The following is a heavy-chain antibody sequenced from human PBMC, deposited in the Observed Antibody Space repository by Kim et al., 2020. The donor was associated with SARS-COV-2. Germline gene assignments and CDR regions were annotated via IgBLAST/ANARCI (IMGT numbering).Heavy chain of an antibody. CDR3: ARDWVCCSSTSCYEDAFDI. CDR2: INTNTGNP. Sequence: ASVKVSCKASGYTFTSYAMNWVRQAPGQGLEWMGWINTNTGNPTYAQGFTGRFVFSLDTSVSTAYLQISSLKAEDTAVYYCARDWVCCSSTSCYEDAFDIWGRETMDSVS. V-gene: IGHV7-4-1*02. CDR1: GYTFTSYA. D-gene: IGHD2-2*01. J-gene: IGHJ3*02.